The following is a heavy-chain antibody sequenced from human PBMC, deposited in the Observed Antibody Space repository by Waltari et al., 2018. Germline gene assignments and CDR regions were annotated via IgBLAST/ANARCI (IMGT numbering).Heavy chain of an antibody. Sequence: EVQLLESGGGLVQPGGSLILSCAASGFTFSTYVMNWVRQAPGKGLEWVSSISEGGGIINYADSVKGRFTISRDNSKNTVYLQMKSLRAEDTAVYYCARGSGVDYWGQGTLVTISS. D-gene: IGHD7-27*01. J-gene: IGHJ4*02. CDR2: ISEGGGII. CDR1: GFTFSTYV. V-gene: IGHV3-23*01. CDR3: ARGSGVDY.